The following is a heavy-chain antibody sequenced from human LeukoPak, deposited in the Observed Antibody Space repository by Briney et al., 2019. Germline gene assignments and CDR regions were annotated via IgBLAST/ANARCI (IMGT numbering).Heavy chain of an antibody. CDR3: ARVWVRIAAAGTLDY. Sequence: PGGSLRLSCAASGFTFSSYWMSWVRQAPGKGLEWVANIKQDGSEKYYVDSVKGRFTISRDNAKNSLYLQMNSLRAEDTAVYYCARVWVRIAAAGTLDYWGQGTLVTVSS. CDR2: IKQDGSEK. J-gene: IGHJ4*02. CDR1: GFTFSSYW. V-gene: IGHV3-7*01. D-gene: IGHD6-13*01.